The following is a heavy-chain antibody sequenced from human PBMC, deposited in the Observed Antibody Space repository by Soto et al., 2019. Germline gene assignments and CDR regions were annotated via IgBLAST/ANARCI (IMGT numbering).Heavy chain of an antibody. D-gene: IGHD2-15*01. Sequence: QVQLVQSGAEVKKPGSSVKVSCKASGGTFSSYTISWVRQAPGQGLEWMGRIIPILGIANYAQKFQGRVTITADKSPSPAYMELSSLRSEDTAVYYCARETSYCSGGSCYRYYFDYWGQGTLVTVSS. CDR3: ARETSYCSGGSCYRYYFDY. V-gene: IGHV1-69*08. J-gene: IGHJ4*02. CDR1: GGTFSSYT. CDR2: IIPILGIA.